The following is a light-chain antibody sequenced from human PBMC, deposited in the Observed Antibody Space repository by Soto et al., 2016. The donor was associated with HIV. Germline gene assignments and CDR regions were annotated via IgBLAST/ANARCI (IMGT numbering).Light chain of an antibody. CDR1: NIATKG. CDR2: DDS. V-gene: IGLV3-21*03. J-gene: IGLJ3*02. Sequence: SRVLTQSPSVSVAPGKTATITCGGNNIATKGVHWYQQKPGQAPLLVVYDDSDRPSGIPERFSGSKSGNTATLSISRVEAGDEADYYCQVWDSSSDYSGVFGGGTKLTVL. CDR3: QVWDSSSDYSGV.